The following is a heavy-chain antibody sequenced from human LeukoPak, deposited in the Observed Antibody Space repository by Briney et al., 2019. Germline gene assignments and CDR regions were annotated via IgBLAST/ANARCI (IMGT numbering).Heavy chain of an antibody. V-gene: IGHV3-64*01. D-gene: IGHD1-14*01. CDR2: ISSNGGST. J-gene: IGHJ6*03. CDR1: GFTFSSYA. Sequence: GGSLRLSCAASGFTFSSYAMHWVRQAPGKGLEYVSAISSNGGSTYYANSVKGRFTISRDNSKNTLYLQMCSLRAEDMAVYYCARDNRAATLYGHYYYYMDVWGKGTTVTVSS. CDR3: ARDNRAATLYGHYYYYMDV.